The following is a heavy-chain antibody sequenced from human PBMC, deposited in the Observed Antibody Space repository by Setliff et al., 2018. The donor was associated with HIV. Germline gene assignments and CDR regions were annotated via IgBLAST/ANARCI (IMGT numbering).Heavy chain of an antibody. J-gene: IGHJ5*02. CDR2: IYIYYSGST. V-gene: IGHV4-59*08. CDR1: GGSFSGYY. D-gene: IGHD6-19*01. Sequence: PSETLSLTCSVSGGSFSGYYWSWIRQPPGKGLEWIGYIYIYYSGSTNYNPSLKSRVTMSVDTSKNRFSLKLNSVTAADTAVYYCARLNQQWLVRDSGSNWFDPWGQGILVTVSS. CDR3: ARLNQQWLVRDSGSNWFDP.